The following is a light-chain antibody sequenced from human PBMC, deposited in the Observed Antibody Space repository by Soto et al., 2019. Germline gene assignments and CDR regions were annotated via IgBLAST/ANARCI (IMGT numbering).Light chain of an antibody. CDR3: QQYGSSPLT. Sequence: EIVLTQSPGSLSVSPGEGATLSCRASQTVGSNYLAWYQQKPGQAPRLLIYGASSRATGIADRFSGSGSGTDFTLIISRLEPEDFAVYYCQQYGSSPLTFGGGTKVEIK. V-gene: IGKV3-20*01. CDR1: QTVGSNY. CDR2: GAS. J-gene: IGKJ4*01.